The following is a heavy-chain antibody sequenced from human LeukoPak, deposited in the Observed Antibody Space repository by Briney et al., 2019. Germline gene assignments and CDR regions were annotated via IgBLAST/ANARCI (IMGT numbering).Heavy chain of an antibody. CDR1: GYTFTSYY. CDR2: INPSGGST. J-gene: IGHJ6*03. Sequence: ASVKVSCKASGYTFTSYYVHWVRQAPGQGLEWMGIINPSGGSTSYAQKFQGRVTMTRDMSTSTVYMELSSLRSEDTAVYYCAREGRATVTPTYYYYYMDVWGKGTTVTVSS. D-gene: IGHD4-17*01. V-gene: IGHV1-46*01. CDR3: AREGRATVTPTYYYYYMDV.